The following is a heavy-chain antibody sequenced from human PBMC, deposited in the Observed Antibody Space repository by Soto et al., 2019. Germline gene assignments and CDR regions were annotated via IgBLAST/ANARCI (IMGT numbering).Heavy chain of an antibody. J-gene: IGHJ4*02. CDR3: ARGGRYFDWLLGTH. D-gene: IGHD3-9*01. Sequence: LRLSCAASGFTFSSYAMHWVRQAPGKGLEWVAVISYDGSNKYYADSVKGRFTIPRDNSKNTLYLQMNSLRAEDTAVYYCARGGRYFDWLLGTHWGQGTLVTVSS. V-gene: IGHV3-30-3*01. CDR1: GFTFSSYA. CDR2: ISYDGSNK.